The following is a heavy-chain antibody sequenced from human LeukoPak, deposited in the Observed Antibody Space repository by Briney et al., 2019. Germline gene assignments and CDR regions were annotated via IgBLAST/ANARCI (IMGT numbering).Heavy chain of an antibody. Sequence: GGSLRLSCTASGFSLSSYWMHWVRQAPGKGLVWVARINSDGSSTSYADSVKGRFTISRDNAKSTLYLQMNSLRAEDTAAYYCARGRWGSGYYFDYWGQGTLVTVSS. J-gene: IGHJ4*02. V-gene: IGHV3-74*01. CDR1: GFSLSSYW. CDR3: ARGRWGSGYYFDY. CDR2: INSDGSST. D-gene: IGHD6-25*01.